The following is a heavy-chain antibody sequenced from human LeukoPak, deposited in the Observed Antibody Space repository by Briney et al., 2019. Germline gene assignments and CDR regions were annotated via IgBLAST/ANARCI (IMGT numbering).Heavy chain of an antibody. J-gene: IGHJ4*02. Sequence: GGSLRLSCVASGITFSSYSMNWVRQAPGKGLEWVSYISSFSGTINYADSVKGRFTISRDNAKNSLYLQMNSLRAEDTAVYYCARDSVIYGYWGQGTLVTVSS. V-gene: IGHV3-48*01. D-gene: IGHD3/OR15-3a*01. CDR2: ISSFSGTI. CDR3: ARDSVIYGY. CDR1: GITFSSYS.